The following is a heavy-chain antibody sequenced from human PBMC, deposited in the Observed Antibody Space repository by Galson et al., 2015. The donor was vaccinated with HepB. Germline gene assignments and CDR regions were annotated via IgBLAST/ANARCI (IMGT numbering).Heavy chain of an antibody. CDR3: TGLGDLSGYSSR. D-gene: IGHD6-13*01. CDR2: IRSKANSYAT. CDR1: GFTFSGSA. V-gene: IGHV3-73*01. J-gene: IGHJ4*02. Sequence: SLRLSCAASGFTFSGSAIHWVRQASGKGPEWVGRIRSKANSYATSYVPSLKGRFTISRDDSKNMAYLHMKSLKTEDTAVYYCTGLGDLSGYSSRWGQGTLVTVSS.